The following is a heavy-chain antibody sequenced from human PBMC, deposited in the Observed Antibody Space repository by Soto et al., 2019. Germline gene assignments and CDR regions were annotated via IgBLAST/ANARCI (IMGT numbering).Heavy chain of an antibody. CDR3: AKGSHCSGGSCYGYFDY. V-gene: IGHV3-23*01. D-gene: IGHD2-15*01. J-gene: IGHJ4*02. CDR2: ISGSGGST. Sequence: GGSLRLSCAASGFTFSSYAMSWVCQAPGKGLEWVSAISGSGGSTYYADSVKGRFTISRDNSKNTLYLQMNSLRAEDTAVYYCAKGSHCSGGSCYGYFDYWGQGTLVTVSS. CDR1: GFTFSSYA.